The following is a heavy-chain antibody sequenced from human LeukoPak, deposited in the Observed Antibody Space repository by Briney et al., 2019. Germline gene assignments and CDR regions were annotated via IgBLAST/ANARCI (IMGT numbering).Heavy chain of an antibody. CDR1: GGSISSSNW. Sequence: SETLSLTCAVSGGSISSSNWWSWVRQPPGKGLEWIGEIDHSGSTNYNPSLKSRVTISVDKSKNQFSLKLSSVTAADTAVYYCARVPWDIVVVPAASRPTYYYYGMDVWGKGTTVTVSS. V-gene: IGHV4-4*02. D-gene: IGHD2-2*01. J-gene: IGHJ6*04. CDR3: ARVPWDIVVVPAASRPTYYYYGMDV. CDR2: IDHSGST.